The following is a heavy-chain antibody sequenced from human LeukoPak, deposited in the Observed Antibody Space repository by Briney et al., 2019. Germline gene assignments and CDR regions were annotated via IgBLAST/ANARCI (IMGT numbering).Heavy chain of an antibody. J-gene: IGHJ4*02. Sequence: PGGSLRLSCAASGFTFSSYSMNWVRQAPGKGLEWVSSISGSSSYIYYADSVKGRFTISRDNARNSLYLQMNSLRAEDTAVYYCARDSQAYRSGGRCSMFDYWGQGNLVTVSS. CDR3: ARDSQAYRSGGRCSMFDY. CDR2: ISGSSSYI. CDR1: GFTFSSYS. V-gene: IGHV3-21*01. D-gene: IGHD2-15*01.